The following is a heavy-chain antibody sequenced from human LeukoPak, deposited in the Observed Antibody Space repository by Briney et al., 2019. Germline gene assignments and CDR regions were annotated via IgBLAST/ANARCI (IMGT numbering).Heavy chain of an antibody. CDR2: IWYDGSNK. D-gene: IGHD3-22*01. V-gene: IGHV3-33*01. Sequence: QPGGSLRLSCAASGFTFSSYGMHWVRQAPGKGLEGVAVIWYDGSNKYYADSVKGRFTISRDNSKNTLYLQMNSLRAEDTAVYYCARSYYYDSSVGAFDIWGQGTMVTVSS. CDR1: GFTFSSYG. J-gene: IGHJ3*02. CDR3: ARSYYYDSSVGAFDI.